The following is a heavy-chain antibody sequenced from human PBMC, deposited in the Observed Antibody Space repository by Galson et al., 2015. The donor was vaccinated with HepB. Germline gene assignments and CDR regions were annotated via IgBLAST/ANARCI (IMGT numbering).Heavy chain of an antibody. CDR3: ARNPSSYDYYNMDV. V-gene: IGHV3-48*01. CDR1: GVTIPSYS. Sequence: LSLSCAASGVTIPSYSMNWVRKAPGKGLAWLAYISAGSTTIYYADSVKGRFTISRDNAKNFLYLHMNSLRGEDTAVYYCARNPSSYDYYNMDVWGHGTTVTVSS. J-gene: IGHJ6*02. CDR2: ISAGSTTI.